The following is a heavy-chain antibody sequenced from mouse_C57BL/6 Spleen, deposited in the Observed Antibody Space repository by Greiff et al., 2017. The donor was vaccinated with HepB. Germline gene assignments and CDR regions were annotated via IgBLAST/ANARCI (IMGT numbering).Heavy chain of an antibody. D-gene: IGHD3-3*01. CDR1: GYAFSSYW. J-gene: IGHJ2*01. V-gene: IGHV1-80*01. Sequence: VQLQQSGAELVKPGASVKISCKASGYAFSSYWMNWVKQRPGKGLEWIGQIYPGDGDTNYNGKFKGKATLTADKSSSTAYMQLSSLPSADSAVYFCARSQPGKDYFDYWGQGTTLTVSS. CDR2: IYPGDGDT. CDR3: ARSQPGKDYFDY.